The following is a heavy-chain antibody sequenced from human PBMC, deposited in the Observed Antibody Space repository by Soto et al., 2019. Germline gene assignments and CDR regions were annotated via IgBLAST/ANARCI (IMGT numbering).Heavy chain of an antibody. CDR3: AIKPGRGYCSSTSCYYY. D-gene: IGHD2-2*01. Sequence: PGGSLRLSCAASGFTFSSYAMSWVRQAPGKGLEWVSAISGSGGSTYYADSVRGRFTISRDNSKNTLYLQMNSLRAEDTAVYYCAIKPGRGYCSSTSCYYYWGQGTLVTVSS. CDR1: GFTFSSYA. CDR2: ISGSGGST. V-gene: IGHV3-23*01. J-gene: IGHJ4*02.